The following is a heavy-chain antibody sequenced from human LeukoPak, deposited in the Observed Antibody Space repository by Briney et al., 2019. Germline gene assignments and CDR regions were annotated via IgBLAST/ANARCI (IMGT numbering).Heavy chain of an antibody. CDR1: GYTFTSYG. CDR2: ISAYNGNT. Sequence: GASVKVSSKASGYTFTSYGISWVRQAPGQGLEWMGWISAYNGNTNYAQKLQGRVTMTTDTSTTTAYMELRSLRSDDTAVYYCARGWGQQSSDWFAPWGQGTLVTVSS. V-gene: IGHV1-18*01. CDR3: ARGWGQQSSDWFAP. D-gene: IGHD7-27*01. J-gene: IGHJ5*02.